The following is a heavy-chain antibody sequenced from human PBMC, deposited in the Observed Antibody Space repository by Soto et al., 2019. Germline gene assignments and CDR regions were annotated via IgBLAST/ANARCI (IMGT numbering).Heavy chain of an antibody. J-gene: IGHJ4*02. D-gene: IGHD4-17*01. V-gene: IGHV4-31*03. CDR1: GGSISSGGYY. Sequence: SETLSLTCTVSGGSISSGGYYWSWIRQHPEKGLEWIGYIYYSGSTYYNPSLKSRVTISVDTSKNQFSLKLSSVTAADTAVYYCARGYGDYEYCIDYWGQGTLVTVAS. CDR2: IYYSGST. CDR3: ARGYGDYEYCIDY.